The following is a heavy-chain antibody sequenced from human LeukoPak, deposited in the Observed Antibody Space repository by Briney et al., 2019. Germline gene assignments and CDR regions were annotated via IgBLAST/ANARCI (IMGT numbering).Heavy chain of an antibody. CDR1: GGSISSYY. D-gene: IGHD2-15*01. CDR2: IYYSGST. CDR3: ARKYWRFDP. J-gene: IGHJ5*02. V-gene: IGHV4-59*08. Sequence: SETLSLTCTVSGGSISSYYWSWIRQPPGKGLEWIGYIYYSGSTNYNPSLKSRVTISVDTSKNQFSLKLSSVTAADTAVYYCARKYWRFDPWGQGTLVTVSS.